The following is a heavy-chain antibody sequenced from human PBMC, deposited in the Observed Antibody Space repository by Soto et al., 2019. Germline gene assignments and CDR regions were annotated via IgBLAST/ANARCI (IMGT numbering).Heavy chain of an antibody. J-gene: IGHJ4*02. V-gene: IGHV3-23*01. CDR3: AKGRAAAGMAGPDY. Sequence: HPGGSLRLSCAASGFTFSSYAMGWVRQAPGKGLEWVSAISGSGGSTYYADSVKGRFTISRDNSKNTLYLQMNSLRAEDTAIYYCAKGRAAAGMAGPDYCGQGTLVTVSS. D-gene: IGHD6-13*01. CDR1: GFTFSSYA. CDR2: ISGSGGST.